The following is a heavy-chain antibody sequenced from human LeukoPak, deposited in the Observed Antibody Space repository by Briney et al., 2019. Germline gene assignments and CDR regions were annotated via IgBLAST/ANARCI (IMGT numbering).Heavy chain of an antibody. CDR3: ARGGSFLEY. CDR1: GFTFSNYE. CDR2: ISSGGSTV. V-gene: IGHV3-48*03. Sequence: GGSLRLSCAASGFTFSNYEMHWVRRAPGKGLEWVSYISSGGSTVYYADSVKGRFTVPRDNAKNSLYLQVSSLRAEDTAVYYCARGGSFLEYWGQGTLVIVSS. J-gene: IGHJ4*02. D-gene: IGHD3-10*01.